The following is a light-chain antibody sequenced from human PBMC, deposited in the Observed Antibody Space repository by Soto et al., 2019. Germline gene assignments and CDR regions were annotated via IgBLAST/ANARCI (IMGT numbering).Light chain of an antibody. Sequence: IKVALSRSAVRGAEGESRSRSWRYSQSVSNKLAWYQQKPGKAPELLIYKASSLVSGVPSRFSGSGSGTDFTITICGLHTHDFATYYCIKDNTHPPLTFAGGTKVDIK. CDR2: KAS. CDR3: IKDNTHPPLT. V-gene: IGKV1-5*03. J-gene: IGKJ4*02. CDR1: QSVSNK.